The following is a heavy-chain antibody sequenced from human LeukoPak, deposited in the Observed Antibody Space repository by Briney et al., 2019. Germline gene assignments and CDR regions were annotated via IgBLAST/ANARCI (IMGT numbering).Heavy chain of an antibody. D-gene: IGHD2-2*01. V-gene: IGHV3-7*03. CDR2: IKQDETEK. CDR1: GGSISSYY. CDR3: VRLGSTSPGNWYKLFDQ. J-gene: IGHJ4*02. Sequence: PSETLSLTCTVSGGSISSYYWSWIRQPPGKGLEWGANIKQDETEKFYLGSVKGRFTIPRDNAKNSLYLQMNSLRVEDTALYYCVRLGSTSPGNWYKLFDQWGQGTLVTVSS.